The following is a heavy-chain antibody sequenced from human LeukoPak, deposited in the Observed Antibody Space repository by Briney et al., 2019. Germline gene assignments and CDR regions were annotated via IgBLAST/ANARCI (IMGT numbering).Heavy chain of an antibody. D-gene: IGHD3-10*01. CDR2: IYYSGST. CDR1: GGSISSSSYY. V-gene: IGHV4-39*01. CDR3: ARKYYGSGSYYKDINFDY. Sequence: PSETLSLTCTVSGGSISSSSYYWGWIRQPPGKGLEWIGSIYYSGSTYYNPSLKSRVTISVDTSKNQFSLKLSSVTAADTAVYYCARKYYGSGSYYKDINFDYWGQGTLVTVPS. J-gene: IGHJ4*02.